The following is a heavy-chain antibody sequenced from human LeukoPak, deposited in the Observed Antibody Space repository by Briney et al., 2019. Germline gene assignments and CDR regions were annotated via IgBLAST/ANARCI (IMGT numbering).Heavy chain of an antibody. CDR1: GGSISSGGYS. CDR2: IYHSGST. CDR3: ALLSGELLQVFDY. D-gene: IGHD1-26*01. Sequence: SQTLSLTCAVSGGSISSGGYSWSWIRQPPGKGLEWIGYIYHSGSTNYNPSLKSRVTISVDTSKNQFSLKLSSVTAADTAVYYCALLSGELLQVFDYWGQGTLVTVSS. V-gene: IGHV4-30-2*01. J-gene: IGHJ4*02.